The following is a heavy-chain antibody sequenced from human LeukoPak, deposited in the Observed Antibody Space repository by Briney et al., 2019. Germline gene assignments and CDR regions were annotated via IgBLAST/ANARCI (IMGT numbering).Heavy chain of an antibody. Sequence: GASVKVSCKASGYTFTGYYMHWVRQAPGRGLEWMGWINPNTGGTNYAQKFQGRVTMTRDTSISTAYMELSRLRSDDTAVYYCARKKAGSASYDYWGQGTLVTVSS. CDR3: ARKKAGSASYDY. J-gene: IGHJ4*02. D-gene: IGHD1-26*01. V-gene: IGHV1-2*02. CDR2: INPNTGGT. CDR1: GYTFTGYY.